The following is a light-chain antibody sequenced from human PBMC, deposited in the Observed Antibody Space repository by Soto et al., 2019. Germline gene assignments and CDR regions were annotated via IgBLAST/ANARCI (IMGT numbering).Light chain of an antibody. CDR2: GNS. Sequence: QSVLTQPPSVSGAPGQRVTISCTERSSHIGAGYDVHWYQQLPGTDPKLLIAGNSNRPSGVPDRFSGAKSVTSAALAITGLQAEDEADYYCQSDGSSLSVLVFGGGTKVTVL. CDR1: SSHIGAGYD. V-gene: IGLV1-40*01. CDR3: QSDGSSLSVLV. J-gene: IGLJ3*02.